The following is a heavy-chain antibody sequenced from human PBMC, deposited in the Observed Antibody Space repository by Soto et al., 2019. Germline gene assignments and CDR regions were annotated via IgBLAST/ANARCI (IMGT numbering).Heavy chain of an antibody. D-gene: IGHD2-15*01. CDR3: ARVNRYCSGGSCYSEGYYYGMDV. CDR1: GFTFSSYS. J-gene: IGHJ6*02. V-gene: IGHV3-21*01. CDR2: ISSSSSYI. Sequence: PGGSLRLSCAASGFTFSSYSMNWVRQAPGKGLEWVSSISSSSSYIYYADSVKGRFTISRDNAKNSLYLQMNSLRAEDTAVYYCARVNRYCSGGSCYSEGYYYGMDVWGQGTTVTVSS.